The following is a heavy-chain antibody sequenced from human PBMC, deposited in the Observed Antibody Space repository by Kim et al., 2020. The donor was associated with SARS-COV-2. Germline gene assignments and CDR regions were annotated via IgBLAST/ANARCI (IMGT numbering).Heavy chain of an antibody. Sequence: GGSLRLSCAASGFTFSSYSMNWVRQAPGKGLEWVSYISSSSSTIYYADSVKGRFTISRDNAKNSLYLQMNSLRAEDTAVYYCARDKGGEGSYYDILTGYLGEYYYYGMDVWGQGTTVTVSS. CDR3: ARDKGGEGSYYDILTGYLGEYYYYGMDV. CDR1: GFTFSSYS. CDR2: ISSSSSTI. J-gene: IGHJ6*02. D-gene: IGHD3-9*01. V-gene: IGHV3-48*04.